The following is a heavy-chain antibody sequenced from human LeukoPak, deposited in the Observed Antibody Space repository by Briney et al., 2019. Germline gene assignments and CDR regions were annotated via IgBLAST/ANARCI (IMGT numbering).Heavy chain of an antibody. V-gene: IGHV3-23*01. Sequence: GGSLRLSCAASGFTFSGYAMSWVRQAPGKGLEWVSAISGSGGSTYYADSVKGRLTISRDNSKNTLYLQMNSLRAEDTAVYYCAKDRYSSGWYDYWGQGTLVTVSS. CDR2: ISGSGGST. CDR3: AKDRYSSGWYDY. D-gene: IGHD6-19*01. CDR1: GFTFSGYA. J-gene: IGHJ4*02.